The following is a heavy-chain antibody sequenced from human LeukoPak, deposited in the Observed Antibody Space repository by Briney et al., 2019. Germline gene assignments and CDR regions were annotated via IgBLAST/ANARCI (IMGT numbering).Heavy chain of an antibody. CDR1: GFTFSSYA. V-gene: IGHV3-23*01. CDR2: ISGSGGST. Sequence: GGSLRLSCAASGFTFSSYAMSWVRQAPGKGLEWVSAISGSGGSTYYADSVKGRFTISRDNSKNTLYLQMNSLRAEDTAVYYCAKGYCSSTSCFYYFDYWGQGTLVTVSS. CDR3: AKGYCSSTSCFYYFDY. D-gene: IGHD2-2*01. J-gene: IGHJ4*02.